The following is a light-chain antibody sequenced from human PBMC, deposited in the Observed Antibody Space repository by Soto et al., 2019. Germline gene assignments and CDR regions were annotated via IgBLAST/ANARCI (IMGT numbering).Light chain of an antibody. Sequence: EIVMTQSPATLSVSPGEISTLSCRASQTVIRNLAWYQQKPGQTPRLLIFGASTRATGIPARFSGSGSGTEFTLTISSLKTEDFAVYYCQQYAVWHTQTFGQGTKVDIK. CDR2: GAS. CDR3: QQYAVWHTQT. V-gene: IGKV3-15*01. J-gene: IGKJ1*01. CDR1: QTVIRN.